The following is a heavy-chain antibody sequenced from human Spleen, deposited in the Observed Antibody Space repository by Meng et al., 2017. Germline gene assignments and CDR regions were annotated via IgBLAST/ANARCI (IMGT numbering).Heavy chain of an antibody. D-gene: IGHD4-11*01. V-gene: IGHV4-34*01. CDR3: ARGPTTMAHDFDY. CDR1: GGSSSGYY. Sequence: QVQLHTCGAGWLKPSETLYPPCGCSGGSSSGYYWSWIRQPPGKGLDWIGEINPSGSTNYNPSLESRATISVDTSQNNLSLKLSSVTAADSAVYYCARGPTTMAHDFDYWGQGTLVTVSS. J-gene: IGHJ4*02. CDR2: INPSGST.